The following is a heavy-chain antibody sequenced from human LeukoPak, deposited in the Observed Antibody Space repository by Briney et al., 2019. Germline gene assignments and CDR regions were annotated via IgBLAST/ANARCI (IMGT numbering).Heavy chain of an antibody. CDR2: ISGSDDST. CDR1: GFTFSSYS. CDR3: ARGRSWFDP. Sequence: GGSLRLSCVVSGFTFSSYSMSWVRQAPGKGLEWVSAISGSDDSTYYADSVKGRFTISRDNAKSLVYLQMNSLRVEDTAVYFCARGRSWFDPWGQGTLVTVSS. J-gene: IGHJ5*02. V-gene: IGHV3-23*01.